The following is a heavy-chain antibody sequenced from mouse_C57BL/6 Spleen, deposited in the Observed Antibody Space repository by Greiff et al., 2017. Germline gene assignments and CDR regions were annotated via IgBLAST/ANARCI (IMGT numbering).Heavy chain of an antibody. J-gene: IGHJ4*01. Sequence: EVMLVESGGGLVKPGGSLKLSCAASGFTFSSYAMSWVRQTPEKRLEWVATISDGGSYTSYPDNVKGRFTISRDNAKNNLYLQMSHLKSEDTAMYYCARERRKIYEGYGAMDYWGQGTSVTVAS. CDR1: GFTFSSYA. D-gene: IGHD2-3*01. CDR3: ARERRKIYEGYGAMDY. V-gene: IGHV5-4*01. CDR2: ISDGGSYT.